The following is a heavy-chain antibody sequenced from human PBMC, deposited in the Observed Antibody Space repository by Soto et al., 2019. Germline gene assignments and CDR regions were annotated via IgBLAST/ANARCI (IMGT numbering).Heavy chain of an antibody. D-gene: IGHD6-6*01. CDR2: TYYRSKWYN. V-gene: IGHV6-1*01. CDR1: GDSVSSNSAA. Sequence: SQTLSLTCAISGDSVSSNSAAWNWIRQSQSRGLEWLGRTYYRSKWYNDYAVSVKSRITINPDTSKNQYSLQLISGSPEDTSVYFCARTLGSSAENWFDPWGQGTRVTVSS. CDR3: ARTLGSSAENWFDP. J-gene: IGHJ5*02.